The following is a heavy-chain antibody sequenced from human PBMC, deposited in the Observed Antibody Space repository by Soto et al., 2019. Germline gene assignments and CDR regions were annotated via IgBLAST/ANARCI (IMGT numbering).Heavy chain of an antibody. CDR2: ISDAAGSA. J-gene: IGHJ3*01. V-gene: IGHV3-23*01. Sequence: GSLRLSCVASGFTFSSYAMSWVRQVPGKGLEWVSTISDAAGSAYYVDSVKGRFTISRDNSKKTLYLQMNSLRAEDSAVYYCARPYGGKIGDAPDLWGPGAMVTVSS. CDR1: GFTFSSYA. CDR3: ARPYGGKIGDAPDL. D-gene: IGHD4-17*01.